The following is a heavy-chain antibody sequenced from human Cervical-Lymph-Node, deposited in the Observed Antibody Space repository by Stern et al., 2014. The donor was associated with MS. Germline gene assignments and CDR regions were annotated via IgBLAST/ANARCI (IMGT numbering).Heavy chain of an antibody. CDR2: IIPIVGTG. J-gene: IGHJ4*02. D-gene: IGHD6-13*01. CDR3: AVGRRGTEYSSSWYL. V-gene: IGHV1-69*01. CDR1: GGTFSSYA. Sequence: HVQLVQSGDEVKKPGSSVKVPCKASGGTFSSYAISWVRQTPGQGLEWMGGIIPIVGTGNYPQQFQGQVTNSEAQSSSTAYIETGSLRSEDTAVYYCAVGRRGTEYSSSWYLWGQGTLVTVSS.